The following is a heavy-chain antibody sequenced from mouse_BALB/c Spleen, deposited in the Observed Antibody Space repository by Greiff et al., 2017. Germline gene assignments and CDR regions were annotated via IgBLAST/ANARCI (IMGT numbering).Heavy chain of an antibody. Sequence: QVQLLQSGPGLVKPGASVRISCKASGFTFTSYYIPWVQQRPGQGLEWIGWIYPGNVNTKYNEKFKGKVTLTADKSSSTAYMQLSSLTSEDSAVYYCARGDYGSSYYAMDYWGQGTSVTVSS. CDR2: IYPGNVNT. V-gene: IGHV1S56*01. CDR3: ARGDYGSSYYAMDY. J-gene: IGHJ4*01. CDR1: GFTFTSYY. D-gene: IGHD1-1*01.